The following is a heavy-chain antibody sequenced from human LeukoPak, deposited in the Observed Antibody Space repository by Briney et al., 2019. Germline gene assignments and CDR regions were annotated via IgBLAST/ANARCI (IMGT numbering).Heavy chain of an antibody. Sequence: PSETLSLTCAVYGGSFSGYYWSWIRQPPGKGLEWIGEINHSGSTNYNPSLKSRVTMSVDTSQKQFSLRLTSVTAADTAVYYCARGRYLTTLGGAAAGFLDYWGQGTLVTVSS. J-gene: IGHJ4*02. CDR2: INHSGST. CDR1: GGSFSGYY. CDR3: ARGRYLTTLGGAAAGFLDY. V-gene: IGHV4-34*01. D-gene: IGHD6-13*01.